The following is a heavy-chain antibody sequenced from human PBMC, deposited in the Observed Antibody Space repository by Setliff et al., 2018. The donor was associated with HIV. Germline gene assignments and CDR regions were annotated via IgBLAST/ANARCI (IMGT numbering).Heavy chain of an antibody. CDR3: ARESPYDTSGYYFGAFDI. D-gene: IGHD3-22*01. CDR2: IWYDGSEK. CDR1: GFTFSSYG. Sequence: GGSLRLSCAASGFTFSSYGMHWVRQAPGKGLEWVAVIWYDGSEKNYVDSVKGRFTISRDNAKNSLYLQMNSLRAEDTAVYYCARESPYDTSGYYFGAFDIWGQGTMVTVSS. V-gene: IGHV3-33*01. J-gene: IGHJ3*02.